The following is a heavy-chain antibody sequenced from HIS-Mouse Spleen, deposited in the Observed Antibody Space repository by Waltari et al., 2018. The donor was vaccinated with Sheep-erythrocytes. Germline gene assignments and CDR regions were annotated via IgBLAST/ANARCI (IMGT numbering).Heavy chain of an antibody. CDR1: GGTFSSYA. J-gene: IGHJ4*02. CDR3: AQTGATTPHFDY. Sequence: QVQLVQSGAEVKKPGSSVKVSCKASGGTFSSYAISWVRQAPGQGLEWMGRIIPSLGIANYAPKFQGRVTITADKATSTAYMELSSLRSEDTAVYYCAQTGATTPHFDYWGQGTLVTVSS. CDR2: IIPSLGIA. V-gene: IGHV1-69*04. D-gene: IGHD1-26*01.